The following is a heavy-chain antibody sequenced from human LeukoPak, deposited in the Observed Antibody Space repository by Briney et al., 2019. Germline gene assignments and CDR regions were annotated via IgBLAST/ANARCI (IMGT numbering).Heavy chain of an antibody. Sequence: ASVKVPCKASGYTFTSYGISWVRQAPGQGLEWMGWISAYNGNTNYAQELQGRVTMTTDTSTSTAYMELRSLRSDDTAVYYCARDTLRGPKYSSSFSDCWGQGTLVTVSS. CDR1: GYTFTSYG. V-gene: IGHV1-18*01. D-gene: IGHD6-13*01. J-gene: IGHJ4*02. CDR2: ISAYNGNT. CDR3: ARDTLRGPKYSSSFSDC.